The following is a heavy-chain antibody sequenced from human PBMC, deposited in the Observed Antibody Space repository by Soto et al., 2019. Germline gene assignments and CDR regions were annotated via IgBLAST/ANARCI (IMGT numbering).Heavy chain of an antibody. J-gene: IGHJ6*02. V-gene: IGHV3-48*03. CDR3: ARELIEYSSSPYYYYGMDV. CDR2: ISSSGSTI. Sequence: PXGSLRLSCAASGFTFSSYEMNWVRQAPGKGLEWVSYISSSGSTIYYADSVKGRFTISRDNAKNSLYLQMNSLRAEDTAVYYCARELIEYSSSPYYYYGMDVWGQGTTLTVSS. D-gene: IGHD6-6*01. CDR1: GFTFSSYE.